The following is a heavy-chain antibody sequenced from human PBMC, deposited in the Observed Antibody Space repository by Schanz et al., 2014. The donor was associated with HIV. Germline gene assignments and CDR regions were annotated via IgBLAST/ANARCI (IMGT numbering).Heavy chain of an antibody. CDR3: AREYYSRNWNWFDP. J-gene: IGHJ5*02. CDR2: ISGGGGST. V-gene: IGHV3-23*01. Sequence: EVQLLESGGGLVQPGGSLRLSCVVSGFSLSGSVMYWVRQAPGKGLEWVSAISGGGGSTYYAVSVRGRFTISRDNSKNTLYLQMNSLRAEDTAVYYCAREYYSRNWNWFDPWGQGTLVTVSS. D-gene: IGHD6-13*01. CDR1: GFSLSGSV.